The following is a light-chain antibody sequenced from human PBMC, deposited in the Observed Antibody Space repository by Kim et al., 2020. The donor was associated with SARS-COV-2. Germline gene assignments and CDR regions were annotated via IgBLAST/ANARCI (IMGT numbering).Light chain of an antibody. CDR1: SLRSYY. Sequence: VALGQTVRITCQGDSLRSYYAAWYQQKPGQAPIIVIYGKNNRPSGIPDRFSGSSSGNTASLTITGTQAGDEADYYCNSRDSNDNVVFGGGTQLTVL. CDR3: NSRDSNDNVV. V-gene: IGLV3-19*01. J-gene: IGLJ2*01. CDR2: GKN.